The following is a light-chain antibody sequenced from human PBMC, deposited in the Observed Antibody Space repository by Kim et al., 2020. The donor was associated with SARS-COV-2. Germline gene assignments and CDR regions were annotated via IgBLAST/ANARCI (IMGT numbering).Light chain of an antibody. Sequence: VSQGQTASITCSGGKLGDKYASWYQQKPGQSPMLVIYQNRKRPSGIPERFSGSNSGNTATLTISGTQALDEADYYCQAWDTSAWVFGGGTQLTVL. J-gene: IGLJ3*02. V-gene: IGLV3-1*01. CDR3: QAWDTSAWV. CDR2: QNR. CDR1: KLGDKY.